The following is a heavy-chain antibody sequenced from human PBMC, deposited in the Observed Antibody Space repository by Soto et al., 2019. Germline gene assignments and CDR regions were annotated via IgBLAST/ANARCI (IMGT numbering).Heavy chain of an antibody. CDR1: GFAFSSYG. D-gene: IGHD5-18*01. Sequence: QAQLVESGGGVVQPGRSLRLSCAASGFAFSSYGMQWVRQAPGTGLEWVAVISYDGSLQHYADSVNGRFTISRDNAKNMVLLQMSSLRAEDTGVYYCVSDRRYGHASVPSSWGEGTLVSVAS. CDR2: ISYDGSLQ. J-gene: IGHJ5*02. V-gene: IGHV3-30*03. CDR3: VSDRRYGHASVPSS.